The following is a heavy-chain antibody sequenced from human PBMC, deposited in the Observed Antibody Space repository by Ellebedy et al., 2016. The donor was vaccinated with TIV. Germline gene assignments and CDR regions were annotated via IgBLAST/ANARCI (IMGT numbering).Heavy chain of an antibody. CDR2: IKQDGSER. Sequence: GESLKISXAASGFTFSSYWMSWVRQAPGKGLEWVANIKQDGSERYYVDSVKGRFTISRDNAKNSLYLQMNSLRAEDTAVYNCARRYFDYWGQGTLVTVSS. CDR3: ARRYFDY. V-gene: IGHV3-7*03. CDR1: GFTFSSYW. J-gene: IGHJ4*02.